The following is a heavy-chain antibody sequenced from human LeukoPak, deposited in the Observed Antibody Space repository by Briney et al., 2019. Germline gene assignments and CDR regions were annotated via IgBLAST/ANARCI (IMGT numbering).Heavy chain of an antibody. D-gene: IGHD4-23*01. Sequence: GSLRLSCAASGFTVSSNYMSWVRQAPGTGLEWVSVIYSGGSTYYADSVKGRFTISRDNSKHTLYLQMNSLRAEDTAVYYCARDPSPSSLNTTVVTPHDAFDIWGQGTMVTVSS. CDR1: GFTVSSNY. CDR3: ARDPSPSSLNTTVVTPHDAFDI. CDR2: IYSGGST. J-gene: IGHJ3*02. V-gene: IGHV3-66*01.